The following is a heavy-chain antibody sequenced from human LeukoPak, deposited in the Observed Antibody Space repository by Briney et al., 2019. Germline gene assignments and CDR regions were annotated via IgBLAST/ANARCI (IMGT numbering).Heavy chain of an antibody. V-gene: IGHV1-18*01. Sequence: ASVTVSCKAPGYTFTSYGISWVRQAPGQGLEWMGWISAYNGNTNYAQKLQGRVTMTTDTSTSTAYMELRSLRSDDTAVYYCARTNYHDSSGYYDYWGQGTLVTVSS. CDR2: ISAYNGNT. D-gene: IGHD3-22*01. CDR3: ARTNYHDSSGYYDY. CDR1: GYTFTSYG. J-gene: IGHJ4*02.